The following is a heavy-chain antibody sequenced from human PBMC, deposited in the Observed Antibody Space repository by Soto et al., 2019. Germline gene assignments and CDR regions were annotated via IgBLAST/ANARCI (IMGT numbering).Heavy chain of an antibody. Sequence: PSETLSITCAVCSGPISSSNWWSWVRQPPGKGLEWIGEIYHSGSTNYNPSLKSRVTISVDKSKNQFSLKLSSVTAADTAVYYCVREVLEVGLDYWGQGTLVTVLL. D-gene: IGHD1-1*01. V-gene: IGHV4-4*02. J-gene: IGHJ4*02. CDR3: VREVLEVGLDY. CDR1: SGPISSSNW. CDR2: IYHSGST.